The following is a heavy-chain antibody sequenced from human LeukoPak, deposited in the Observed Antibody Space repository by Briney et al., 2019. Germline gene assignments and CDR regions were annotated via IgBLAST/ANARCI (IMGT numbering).Heavy chain of an antibody. V-gene: IGHV6-1*01. CDR1: GDSVSSNSVT. CDR2: TYYRSTWYN. D-gene: IGHD2-2*01. CDR3: ARRLSQYDCFDP. Sequence: SQTLSLTCAISGDSVSSNSVTWNWIRQSPSRGLEWLGRTYYRSTWYNGYAVSVRGRITVNPDTSKNQFSLHLNSVTPEDTAVYYCARRLSQYDCFDPWGQGILVTVSS. J-gene: IGHJ5*02.